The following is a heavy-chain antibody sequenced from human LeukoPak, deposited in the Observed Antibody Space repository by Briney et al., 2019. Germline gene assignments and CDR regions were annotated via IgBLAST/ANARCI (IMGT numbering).Heavy chain of an antibody. CDR3: AKEGPIVVVPAATLMLGMDV. V-gene: IGHV3-30*02. CDR1: GFTFSSYG. CDR2: IRYDGSNN. Sequence: GGSLRLSCAASGFTFSSYGMHGVRQAPGKGLEWVALIRYDGSNNYYADSVKGRFTVSRDNSKNTLYLQMNSLRAEDTAVYYCAKEGPIVVVPAATLMLGMDVWGKGTTVTVSS. J-gene: IGHJ6*04. D-gene: IGHD2-2*01.